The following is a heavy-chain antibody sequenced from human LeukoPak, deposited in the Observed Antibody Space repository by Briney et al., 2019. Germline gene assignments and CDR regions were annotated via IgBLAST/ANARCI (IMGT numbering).Heavy chain of an antibody. D-gene: IGHD3-22*01. CDR2: IYHSGST. V-gene: IGHV4-38-2*02. J-gene: IGHJ3*02. CDR1: GYSISSGYY. Sequence: SETLSLTCTVSGYSISSGYYWGWIRQSPGKGLEWIGSIYHSGSTYYNPSLKSRVTISVDTSKNQFSLKLSSVTAADTAVYYCARDRITMIVVVTPRTAFDIWGQGTMVTVSS. CDR3: ARDRITMIVVVTPRTAFDI.